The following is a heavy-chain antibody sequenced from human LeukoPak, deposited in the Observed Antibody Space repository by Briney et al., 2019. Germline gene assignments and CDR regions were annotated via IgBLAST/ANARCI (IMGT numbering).Heavy chain of an antibody. CDR1: GYTFTSYD. Sequence: ASVKVSCKASGYTFTSYDINWVRQATGQGLEWMGWMNPNSGNTGYAQKFQGRVTMTRDTSISTAYMELSRLRSDDTAVYYCARDAINIAAAATGWFDPWGQGTLVTVSS. CDR2: MNPNSGNT. V-gene: IGHV1-8*01. D-gene: IGHD6-13*01. CDR3: ARDAINIAAAATGWFDP. J-gene: IGHJ5*02.